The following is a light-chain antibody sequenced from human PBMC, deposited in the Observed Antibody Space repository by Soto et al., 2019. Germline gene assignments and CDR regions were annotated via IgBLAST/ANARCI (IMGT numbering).Light chain of an antibody. CDR2: GAS. CDR1: QSVSSNN. V-gene: IGKV3-20*01. J-gene: IGKJ5*01. Sequence: EIVLTQSPGTLSLSPGDTATLSCRASQSVSSNNLAWYHQKPGQTPRLLIYGASSRATGIPDSVSGSGSGTDFTLTISRLEPEDISVYYCQQYDNSITFGQGTRLEIE. CDR3: QQYDNSIT.